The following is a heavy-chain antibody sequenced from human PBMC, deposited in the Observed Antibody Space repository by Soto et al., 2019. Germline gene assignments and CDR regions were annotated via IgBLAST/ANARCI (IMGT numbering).Heavy chain of an antibody. CDR1: GYTFTSYG. CDR3: AREGEVLSHVDY. CDR2: ISAYNVNT. V-gene: IGHV1-18*01. Sequence: ASVKVSCKASGYTFTSYGISWVRQAPGQGLEWMGWISAYNVNTNYAQKLQGRVTMTTDTSTSTAYMELRSLRSDDTAVYYCAREGEVLSHVDYWGQGIQVTVSS. J-gene: IGHJ4*02. D-gene: IGHD3-16*01.